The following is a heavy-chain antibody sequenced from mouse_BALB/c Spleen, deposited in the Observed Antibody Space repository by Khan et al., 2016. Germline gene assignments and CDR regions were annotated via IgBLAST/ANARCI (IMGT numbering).Heavy chain of an antibody. CDR3: ARLYCYGCVDS. J-gene: IGHJ2*01. D-gene: IGHD1-1*01. Sequence: EVELVESGGGLVQPGGSLKLSCAASGFDFSRYWMNWVRQDPGKGLEWIGEINPDSSTINYTPSLKDQFIISRDNAKNTLYLQMRKVRSEDTALYYCARLYCYGCVDSWGQGTTLTVSS. V-gene: IGHV4-1*02. CDR1: GFDFSRYW. CDR2: INPDSSTI.